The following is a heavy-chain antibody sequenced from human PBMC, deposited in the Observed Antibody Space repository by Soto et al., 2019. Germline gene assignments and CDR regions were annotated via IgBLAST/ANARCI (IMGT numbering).Heavy chain of an antibody. V-gene: IGHV3-64*01. J-gene: IGHJ4*02. CDR2: ISSNGGTT. CDR3: ARDGRAMNDY. Sequence: EVQLVEFGGGLVQPGGSLRLSCAASGFTFSTYAVQWVRQAPGKGLEFVSSISSNGGTTNYAYSVKGRFTISRDNSRDTLYLQMVSLRPEDMAVYYCARDGRAMNDYWGQGTLVIVSS. D-gene: IGHD5-18*01. CDR1: GFTFSTYA.